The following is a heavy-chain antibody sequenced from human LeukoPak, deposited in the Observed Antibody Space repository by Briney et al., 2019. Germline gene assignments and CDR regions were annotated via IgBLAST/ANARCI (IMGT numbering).Heavy chain of an antibody. CDR2: ISSNGGST. CDR3: ASGSGGNLN. Sequence: GSLRLSCSASGFTFRNFAMHWVRQAPGKGLEHVSAISSNGGSTYYTDSVKGRFTISRDNSKNTLYLQMSSLRAEDTAVYYCASGSGGNLNWGQGTLVTVSS. V-gene: IGHV3-64D*09. CDR1: GFTFRNFA. D-gene: IGHD6-19*01. J-gene: IGHJ4*02.